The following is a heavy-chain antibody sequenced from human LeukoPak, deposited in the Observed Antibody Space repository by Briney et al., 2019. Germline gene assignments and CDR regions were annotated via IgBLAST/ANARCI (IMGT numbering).Heavy chain of an antibody. V-gene: IGHV4-30-4*08. CDR3: ARDSGTRSDAFDI. D-gene: IGHD3-10*01. Sequence: SQTLSLTCTVSGGSISSGGYYWSWIRQPPGKGLEWIGYIYYSGSTYYNPSLKSRVIISLDTSKNRFSLKLSSVTAADTAVYYCARDSGTRSDAFDIWGQGTMVTVSS. CDR2: IYYSGST. CDR1: GGSISSGGYY. J-gene: IGHJ3*02.